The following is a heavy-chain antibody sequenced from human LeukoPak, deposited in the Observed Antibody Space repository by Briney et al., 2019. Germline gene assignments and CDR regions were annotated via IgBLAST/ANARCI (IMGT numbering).Heavy chain of an antibody. CDR2: VDPEDGET. V-gene: IGHV1-69-2*01. CDR1: GYTFIDYY. CDR3: ARGRRRNWFDP. Sequence: ASVKVSCKASGYTFIDYYMHWVQQAPGKGLEWMGLVDPEDGETIYAEKFQGRLTITADTSTDTAYMELSSLRSEDTAVYYCARGRRRNWFDPWGQGTLVTVSS. J-gene: IGHJ5*02. D-gene: IGHD5-24*01.